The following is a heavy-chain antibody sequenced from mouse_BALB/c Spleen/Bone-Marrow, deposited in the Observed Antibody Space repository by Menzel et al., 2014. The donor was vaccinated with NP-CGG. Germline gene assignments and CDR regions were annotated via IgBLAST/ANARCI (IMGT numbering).Heavy chain of an antibody. CDR1: GFNIKDTY. Sequence: VQLQQPGAELVKPGASVKLSCTASGFNIKDTYLHWVKQRPEQGLERIGRIDPANGNTEYDPKFQGKATITADTSSNTAYLQLSSLTSEDTAVYYCARRGDIYYGSSAWFAYWGQGTLVTVSA. D-gene: IGHD1-1*01. J-gene: IGHJ3*01. CDR2: IDPANGNT. CDR3: ARRGDIYYGSSAWFAY. V-gene: IGHV14-3*02.